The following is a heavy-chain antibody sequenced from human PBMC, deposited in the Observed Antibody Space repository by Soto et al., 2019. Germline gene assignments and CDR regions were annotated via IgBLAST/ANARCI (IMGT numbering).Heavy chain of an antibody. D-gene: IGHD6-19*01. J-gene: IGHJ6*02. Sequence: GGSLRLSCAASGFTFSSYAMSWVRQAPGKGLEWVSAISGSGGSTYYADSVKGRFTISRDNSKNTLYLQMNSLRAEDTAVYYCASYSSGDYYYYGMDVWGQGTTVTVSS. CDR2: ISGSGGST. CDR1: GFTFSSYA. CDR3: ASYSSGDYYYYGMDV. V-gene: IGHV3-23*01.